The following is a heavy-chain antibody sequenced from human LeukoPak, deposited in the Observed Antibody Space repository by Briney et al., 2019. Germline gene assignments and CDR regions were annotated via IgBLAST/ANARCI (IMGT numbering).Heavy chain of an antibody. CDR2: ISYDRGNK. CDR3: VRDLLVAYDAFDV. D-gene: IGHD5-12*01. Sequence: GGSLRLSCAASGFTVTDYAMTWIRQPPGEGLEWVAFISYDRGNKDYADSVKGRFTISRDNSKNTLYLQMNSLRAEDTAMYYCVRDLLVAYDAFDVWGQGTMVTVSS. CDR1: GFTVTDYA. V-gene: IGHV3-30*03. J-gene: IGHJ3*01.